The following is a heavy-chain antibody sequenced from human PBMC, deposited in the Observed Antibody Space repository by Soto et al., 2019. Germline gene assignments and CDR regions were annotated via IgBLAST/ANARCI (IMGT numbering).Heavy chain of an antibody. D-gene: IGHD2-15*01. V-gene: IGHV1-69*13. CDR2: IIPIFGTA. J-gene: IGHJ3*02. CDR3: ARARSDLVDAFDI. CDR1: GGTFSSYA. Sequence: ASVKVSCKASGGTFSSYAISWVRQAPGQGLEWMGGIIPIFGTANYAQKFQGRVTITADESTSTAYMELSSLRSEDTAVYYCARARSDLVDAFDIWGQGTMVTVSS.